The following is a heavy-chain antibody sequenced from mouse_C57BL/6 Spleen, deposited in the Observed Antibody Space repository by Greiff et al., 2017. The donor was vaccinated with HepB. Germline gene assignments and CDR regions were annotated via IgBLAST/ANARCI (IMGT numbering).Heavy chain of an antibody. Sequence: VQVVESGAELVRPGTSVKVSCKASGYAFTNYLIEWVKQRPGQGLEWIGVINPGSGGTNYNEKFKGKATLTADKSSSTAYMQLSSLTSEDSAVYFCARIGWFAYWGQGTLVTVSA. J-gene: IGHJ3*01. CDR2: INPGSGGT. CDR3: ARIGWFAY. V-gene: IGHV1-54*01. CDR1: GYAFTNYL.